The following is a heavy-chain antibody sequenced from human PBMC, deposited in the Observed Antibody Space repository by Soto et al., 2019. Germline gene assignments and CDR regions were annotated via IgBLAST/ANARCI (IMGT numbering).Heavy chain of an antibody. Sequence: GGSLRLSCAASGFTFSSYGMHWVRQAPGKGLEWVAVISYDGSNKYYADSVKGRFTISRDNSKNTLYLQMNSLRAEDTAVYYCAKDHSGSPYCSSTSCYGRYFDYWGQGTLVTVSS. D-gene: IGHD2-2*01. CDR2: ISYDGSNK. CDR3: AKDHSGSPYCSSTSCYGRYFDY. V-gene: IGHV3-30*18. J-gene: IGHJ4*02. CDR1: GFTFSSYG.